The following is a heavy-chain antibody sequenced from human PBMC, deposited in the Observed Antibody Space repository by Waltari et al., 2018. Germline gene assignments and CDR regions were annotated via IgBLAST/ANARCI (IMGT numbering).Heavy chain of an antibody. D-gene: IGHD2-8*02. J-gene: IGHJ5*02. V-gene: IGHV6-1*01. CDR3: ARGVGLGLTEFDA. CDR2: TYYNSKYYS. Sequence: QVQLQQSGPGLVKPSQTLSLTCVISGDSVSRGLEWLGRTYYNSKYYSDYAPSVKSRLTIGPDTSDNRFSLQLTSVTSEDTAVYYCARGVGLGLTEFDAWGQGILVTVSS. CDR1: GDSVS.